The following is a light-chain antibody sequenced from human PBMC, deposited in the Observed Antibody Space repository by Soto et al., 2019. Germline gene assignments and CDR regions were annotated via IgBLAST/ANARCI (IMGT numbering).Light chain of an antibody. J-gene: IGKJ1*01. CDR3: QQHGSSPRT. Sequence: EIVLTQSPGTLSLSPGERVTLSCRASQSVSSSYLAWYQQIPGQAPRLLLYRASRRATGIPDRFSGSGSGTDFTLTISRLEPEDFAVYYCQQHGSSPRTFGQGTKVEIK. V-gene: IGKV3-20*01. CDR2: RAS. CDR1: QSVSSSY.